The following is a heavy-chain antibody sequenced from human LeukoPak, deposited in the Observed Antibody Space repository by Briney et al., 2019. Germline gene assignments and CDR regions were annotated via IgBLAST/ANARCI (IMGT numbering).Heavy chain of an antibody. CDR1: GFTFSSYE. CDR2: ISSSGSTI. V-gene: IGHV3-48*03. D-gene: IGHD3-10*01. J-gene: IGHJ4*02. Sequence: GGSLRLSCAGSGFTFSSYEFNWVRQAPGKGLEWVSYISSSGSTIYYADSVKGRFTISRDNAKNSLYLQMNSLRAEDTAVYYCARVWFGASLDYWGQGTLVTVSS. CDR3: ARVWFGASLDY.